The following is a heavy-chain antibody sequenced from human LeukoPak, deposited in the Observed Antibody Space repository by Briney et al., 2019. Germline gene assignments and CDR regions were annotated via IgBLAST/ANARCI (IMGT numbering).Heavy chain of an antibody. D-gene: IGHD1-26*01. J-gene: IGHJ2*01. CDR1: GFTFSSYA. CDR2: ISGSGGNT. CDR3: AKESLGATHYWYFDL. V-gene: IGHV3-23*01. Sequence: GRSLRLSCAASGFTFSSYAMSWVRQAPGKGLEWVSAISGSGGNTYYADSVKGRFTISRDNSKNTLYLQMNSLRAEDTAVYYCAKESLGATHYWYFDLWGRGTLVTVSS.